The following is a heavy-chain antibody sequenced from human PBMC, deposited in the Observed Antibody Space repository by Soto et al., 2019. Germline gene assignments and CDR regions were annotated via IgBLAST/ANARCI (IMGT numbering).Heavy chain of an antibody. CDR1: GGSTTNYY. V-gene: IGHV4-59*01. D-gene: IGHD6-13*01. J-gene: IGHJ4*02. Sequence: SETLSLTCTVSGGSTTNYYWNWIRQPPGKGLEWIGYVHHSGSTNYSPSLKSRVAISLDSSKNQFSLTVDSVSAADTAVYYCARVSGTPAAGLLFDSWGQGTLVTVSS. CDR3: ARVSGTPAAGLLFDS. CDR2: VHHSGST.